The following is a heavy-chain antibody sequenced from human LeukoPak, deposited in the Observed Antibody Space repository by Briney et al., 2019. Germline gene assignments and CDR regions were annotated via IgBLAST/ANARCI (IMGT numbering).Heavy chain of an antibody. CDR2: ISSSSSYI. CDR3: ALDYGDYYAFDI. D-gene: IGHD4-17*01. J-gene: IGHJ3*02. CDR1: GFTFSSYS. Sequence: GGSLRLSCAASGFTFSSYSMNWARQAPGKGLEWVSSISSSSSYIYYADSVKGRFTISRDNAKNSLYLQMNSLRAEDTAVYYCALDYGDYYAFDIWGQGTMVTVSS. V-gene: IGHV3-21*01.